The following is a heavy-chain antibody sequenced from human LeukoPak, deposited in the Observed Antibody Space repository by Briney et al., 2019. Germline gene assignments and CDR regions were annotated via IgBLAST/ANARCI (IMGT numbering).Heavy chain of an antibody. D-gene: IGHD6-19*01. J-gene: IGHJ5*02. V-gene: IGHV3-33*01. CDR1: GFTFSSYG. CDR3: ARDGVAVAGTYNWFDP. CDR2: IWYDGSNK. Sequence: GGSLRLSCAASGFTFSSYGMHWVRQAPGKGLEWVAVIWYDGSNKYYADSVKGRFTISRDNSKNTLYLQMISLRAEDTAVYYCARDGVAVAGTYNWFDPWGQGTLVTVSS.